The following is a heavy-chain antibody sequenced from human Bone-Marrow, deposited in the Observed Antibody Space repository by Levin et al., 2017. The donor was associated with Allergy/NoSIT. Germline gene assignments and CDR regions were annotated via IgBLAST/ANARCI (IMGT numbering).Heavy chain of an antibody. V-gene: IGHV3-30*04. CDR3: ARDRNIMLMVYATGLLDC. CDR1: GFTLKKYA. J-gene: IGHJ4*02. Sequence: GESLKISCAPSGFTLKKYAMHWLRQTAGKGLEWLALISNDGNDKYYADSVEGRFNISRDDSNNILYLEMNSLRLEDTAVYYCARDRNIMLMVYATGLLDCWGQGTLVTVSS. D-gene: IGHD2-8*01. CDR2: ISNDGNDK.